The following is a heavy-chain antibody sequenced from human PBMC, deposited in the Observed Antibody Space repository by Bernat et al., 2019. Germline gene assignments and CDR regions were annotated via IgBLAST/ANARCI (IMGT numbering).Heavy chain of an antibody. J-gene: IGHJ3*01. D-gene: IGHD1-26*01. CDR3: TTVQWASHDAFDV. Sequence: EMQLVESGGGLVKPGGSLRLSCAASGFTFTNAWMNWVRQAPGKGLERVGRIKSNVAGGTLDYAAPVKGRFAISRDDSKNTLYLQMNSLQAEDTAVYYCTTVQWASHDAFDVWGQGTMVTVSS. CDR2: IKSNVAGGTL. V-gene: IGHV3-15*07. CDR1: GFTFTNAW.